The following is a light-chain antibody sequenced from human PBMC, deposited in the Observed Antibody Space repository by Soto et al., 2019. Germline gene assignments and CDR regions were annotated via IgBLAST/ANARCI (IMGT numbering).Light chain of an antibody. CDR1: QSISSW. Sequence: DIQMTQSPSTLSASVGDRVTITCRASQSISSWLAWYHQKPGKAPKLLIYDASSLESGVPSRFSGSGSGTEFTLTISSLQPDDFATYYCQQYDSYSMTFGQGTKVDI. J-gene: IGKJ1*01. V-gene: IGKV1-5*01. CDR2: DAS. CDR3: QQYDSYSMT.